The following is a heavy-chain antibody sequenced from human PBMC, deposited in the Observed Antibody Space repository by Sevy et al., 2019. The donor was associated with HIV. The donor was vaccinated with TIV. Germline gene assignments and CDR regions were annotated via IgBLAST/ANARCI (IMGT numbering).Heavy chain of an antibody. V-gene: IGHV3-33*01. J-gene: IGHJ6*02. CDR1: GFTFSSYG. CDR2: IWYDGSNK. Sequence: GGSLRLSCAASGFTFSSYGMHWVRQAPGKGLEWVAVIWYDGSNKYYADSVKGRFTISRDNSKNTLYLQMNSLRAEDTAVYYCARDLRQLVELGPYYYYGMDVWGQGTTVTVS. D-gene: IGHD6-13*01. CDR3: ARDLRQLVELGPYYYYGMDV.